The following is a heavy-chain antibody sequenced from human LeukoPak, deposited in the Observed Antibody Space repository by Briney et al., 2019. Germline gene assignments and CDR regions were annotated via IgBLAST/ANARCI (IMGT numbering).Heavy chain of an antibody. J-gene: IGHJ5*02. D-gene: IGHD2-15*01. CDR1: GYTFTGYY. Sequence: ASVKVSCKASGYTFTGYYIHWVRQAPGQGLEWMAWINPNTGGTNYAQKFQGRVTMTRDTSISTAYMELSRLRSDDTAVYYCARVAYRCSGGSCYSGRVINWFDPWGQGTLVTVSS. CDR3: ARVAYRCSGGSCYSGRVINWFDP. V-gene: IGHV1-2*02. CDR2: INPNTGGT.